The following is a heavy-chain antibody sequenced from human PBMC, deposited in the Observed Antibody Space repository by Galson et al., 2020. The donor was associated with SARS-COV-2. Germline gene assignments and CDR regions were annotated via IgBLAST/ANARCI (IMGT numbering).Heavy chain of an antibody. V-gene: IGHV1-24*01. CDR3: ATSPAAIRENWFDP. D-gene: IGHD2-2*02. CDR2: LDPEDGET. Sequence: ASVKVSCKVSGYTLTELSMHWVRQAPGKGLEWMGGLDPEDGETIYAQKFQGRVTMTEDTSTDTAYMELSSLRSEDTAVYYCATSPAAIRENWFDPWGQGTLVTVSS. CDR1: GYTLTELS. J-gene: IGHJ5*02.